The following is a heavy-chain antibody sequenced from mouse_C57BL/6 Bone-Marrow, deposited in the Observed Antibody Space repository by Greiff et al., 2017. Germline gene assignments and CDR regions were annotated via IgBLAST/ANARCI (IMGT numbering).Heavy chain of an antibody. CDR1: GYTFTDYN. J-gene: IGHJ1*03. D-gene: IGHD1-1*01. Sequence: EVQLQQSGPELVKPGASVKMSCKASGYTFTDYNIHWVKQSHGKSLEWIGYINPNNGGTSYNQKFKGKATLTVNKSSSTAYMELRSLTSEDSAVYYCAQSPHYYGSRGYFYVWGTGTTVTVSS. CDR3: AQSPHYYGSRGYFYV. CDR2: INPNNGGT. V-gene: IGHV1-22*01.